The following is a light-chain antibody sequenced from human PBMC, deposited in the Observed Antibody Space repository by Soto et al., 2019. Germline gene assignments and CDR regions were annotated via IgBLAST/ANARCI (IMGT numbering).Light chain of an antibody. CDR3: QQYNNWLWT. V-gene: IGKV3-15*01. CDR2: GAS. J-gene: IGKJ1*01. Sequence: EIVMTQSPATLSVSPGERATLSCRASQNISSNLAWYQQKPGQAPRVLIDGASTRATGIPARFSGSGSGTEFTLTIRSLQSEDFASYYCQQYNNWLWTFGQGTKVEIK. CDR1: QNISSN.